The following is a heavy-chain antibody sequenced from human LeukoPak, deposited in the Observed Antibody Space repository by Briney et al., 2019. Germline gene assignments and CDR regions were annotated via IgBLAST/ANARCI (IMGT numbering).Heavy chain of an antibody. Sequence: SETLSLTCTVSGGSISSSSYYWGWIRQPPGKGLEWIGSIYYSGSTYYNPSLKSRVTISVDTSKNQFSLKLSSVTAADTAVYYCARASSREGVLNYWGQGTLVTVSS. CDR3: ARASSREGVLNY. CDR1: GGSISSSSYY. CDR2: IYYSGST. J-gene: IGHJ4*02. V-gene: IGHV4-39*01. D-gene: IGHD3-9*01.